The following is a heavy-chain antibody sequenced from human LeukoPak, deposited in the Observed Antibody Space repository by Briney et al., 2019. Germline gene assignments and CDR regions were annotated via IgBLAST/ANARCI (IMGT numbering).Heavy chain of an antibody. V-gene: IGHV3-48*02. D-gene: IGHD5-24*01. CDR1: GFSFSGYS. Sequence: GGSLRLSCVASGFSFSGYSLNWVRQAPGRGLEWISYISSSSGSIYYADSVNGRFSISRDNAKNSLYLQMNSLKDEDTAIYYCARVEMATQGAFDIWGQRTMVTVSS. J-gene: IGHJ3*02. CDR3: ARVEMATQGAFDI. CDR2: ISSSSGSI.